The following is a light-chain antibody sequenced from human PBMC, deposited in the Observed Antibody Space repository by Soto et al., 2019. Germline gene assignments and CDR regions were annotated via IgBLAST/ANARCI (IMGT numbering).Light chain of an antibody. V-gene: IGLV2-8*01. J-gene: IGLJ2*01. CDR2: EVT. Sequence: QSVLTQPHSASGSPGQSVTISCSGTSSDIGAYNYVSWYQQHPGKAPKLLISEVTKRPSGVPDRFSGSKSGNTASLTVSGLQRDDEADYYCSSYGGTNNYVIFGGGTKVTV. CDR1: SSDIGAYNY. CDR3: SSYGGTNNYVI.